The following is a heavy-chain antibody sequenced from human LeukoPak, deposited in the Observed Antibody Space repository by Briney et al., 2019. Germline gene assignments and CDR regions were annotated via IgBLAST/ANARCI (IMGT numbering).Heavy chain of an antibody. CDR2: ISFDGSNT. J-gene: IGHJ2*01. CDR1: GFTFSTFA. Sequence: GGSLRLSCAASGFTFSTFAMNWVRQAPGKGLERVAVISFDGSNTYYSDSVKGRFTISRDNSKNTMDLQMDSLGAEDTALYYCARDRRGSNIWDWYFDLWGRGTLVTVSS. CDR3: ARDRRGSNIWDWYFDL. V-gene: IGHV3-30*01. D-gene: IGHD3-16*01.